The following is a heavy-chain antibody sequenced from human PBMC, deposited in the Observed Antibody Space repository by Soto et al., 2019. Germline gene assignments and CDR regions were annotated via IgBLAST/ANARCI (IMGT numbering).Heavy chain of an antibody. D-gene: IGHD2-15*01. CDR3: DRRFREGNGGNHGCFDI. J-gene: IGHJ3*02. CDR1: GGTFRNYA. Sequence: QVQLVQSGAEVKKPGSSVKVSCKASGGTFRNYAFSWVRQAPGQGLEWMGEVIPIFGTTPYAQKFQGRVTITADESTNSAYMELSRLRSEATAVYYCDRRFREGNGGNHGCFDIWGQGTMVTVSS. V-gene: IGHV1-69*01. CDR2: VIPIFGTT.